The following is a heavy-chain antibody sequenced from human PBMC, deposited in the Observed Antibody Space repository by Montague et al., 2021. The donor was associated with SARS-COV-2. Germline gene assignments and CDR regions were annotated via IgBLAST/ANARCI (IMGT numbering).Heavy chain of an antibody. CDR1: GGSFSGHS. Sequence: SETLSLTCAVYGGSFSGHSWTWIRQPPGKGLEWIGEINHSGGTNYNPSLKSRVTISVDTSKNQFPLQLRSVTPADTAVYFCARATSVRGAANWFDPWGQGTLVTVSS. CDR3: ARATSVRGAANWFDP. D-gene: IGHD3-10*01. V-gene: IGHV4-34*01. CDR2: INHSGGT. J-gene: IGHJ5*02.